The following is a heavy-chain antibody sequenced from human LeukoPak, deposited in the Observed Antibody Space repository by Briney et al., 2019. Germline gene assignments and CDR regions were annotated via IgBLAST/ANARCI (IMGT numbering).Heavy chain of an antibody. CDR1: GGSISSYY. V-gene: IGHV4-34*01. CDR2: INHSGST. J-gene: IGHJ4*02. D-gene: IGHD6-19*01. Sequence: PSETLSLTCTVSGGSISSYYWSWIRQPPGKGLEWIGEINHSGSTNYNPSLKSRVTISVDTSKNQFSLKLSSVTAADTAMYYCATSDLIAVASRPFDYWGQGTLVTVSS. CDR3: ATSDLIAVASRPFDY.